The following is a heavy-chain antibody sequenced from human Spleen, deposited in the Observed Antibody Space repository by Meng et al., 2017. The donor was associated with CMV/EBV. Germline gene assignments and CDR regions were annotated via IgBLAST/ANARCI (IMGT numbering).Heavy chain of an antibody. CDR1: GFTFSSYG. Sequence: AASGFTFSSYGMHCVRQAPGKGLEWVAFIRYDGSNKYYADSVKGRFTISRDNSKNTLYLQMNSLRAEDTAVYYCAKDLVGAAYYFDYWGQGTLVTSPQ. CDR2: IRYDGSNK. V-gene: IGHV3-30*02. CDR3: AKDLVGAAYYFDY. D-gene: IGHD1-26*01. J-gene: IGHJ4*02.